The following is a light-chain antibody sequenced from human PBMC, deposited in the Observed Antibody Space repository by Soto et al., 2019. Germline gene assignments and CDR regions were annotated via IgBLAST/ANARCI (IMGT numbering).Light chain of an antibody. CDR2: DAS. V-gene: IGKV1-33*01. J-gene: IGKJ4*01. CDR3: QQYDNLSPRLT. Sequence: DIQMTQSPSSLSASVGDRVTITCQASQDINTFLNWYQQKPGKAPKLLIYDASNLETGVPSRFSGSGSGTDFSFTITSLQPEDIATYYCQQYDNLSPRLTFGGGTKLEIK. CDR1: QDINTF.